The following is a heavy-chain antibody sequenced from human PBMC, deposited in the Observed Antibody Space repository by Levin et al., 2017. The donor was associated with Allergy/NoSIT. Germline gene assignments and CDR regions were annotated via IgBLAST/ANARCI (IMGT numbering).Heavy chain of an antibody. CDR2: IVPVFGST. J-gene: IGHJ4*02. CDR1: GGTFSHYA. V-gene: IGHV1-69*13. D-gene: IGHD5-18*01. CDR3: MTRSAYSYGHYYFDD. Sequence: SVKVSCKASGGTFSHYALSWVRQAPGQGFEWMGGIVPVFGSTNYAQKFHGRVTITADESTSTANLELSSLRSDDTAVYYCMTRSAYSYGHYYFDDWGQGTLVTVSS.